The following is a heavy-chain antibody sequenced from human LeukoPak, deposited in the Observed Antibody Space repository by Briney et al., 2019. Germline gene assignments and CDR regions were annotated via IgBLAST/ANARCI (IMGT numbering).Heavy chain of an antibody. CDR3: ARHEPPGARRHLDY. Sequence: PSETLSLTCTVSGGSISSSYWSWIRQPPGKGLGWVGYIYNTGTTNYNPSLNSRVTISVDTSKNQLSLRLSSVTAADTAVYCCARHEPPGARRHLDYWGQGTLVTVSS. CDR1: GGSISSSY. J-gene: IGHJ4*02. V-gene: IGHV4-59*08. CDR2: IYNTGTT. D-gene: IGHD1-14*01.